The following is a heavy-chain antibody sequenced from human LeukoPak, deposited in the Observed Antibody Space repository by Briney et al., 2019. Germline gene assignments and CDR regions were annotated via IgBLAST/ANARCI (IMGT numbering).Heavy chain of an antibody. Sequence: PSETLSLTRSVSGGSISSDDYCWNWIRQHPGKGLEWIGYIYYSGSTYYNPSLKSRVALSVDTSKNQFSLKLSSLTAADTAVYYCAKSREEIRGLDAFDIWGQGTMVTVSS. CDR3: AKSREEIRGLDAFDI. CDR1: GGSISSDDYC. V-gene: IGHV4-31*03. J-gene: IGHJ3*02. CDR2: IYYSGST. D-gene: IGHD5-24*01.